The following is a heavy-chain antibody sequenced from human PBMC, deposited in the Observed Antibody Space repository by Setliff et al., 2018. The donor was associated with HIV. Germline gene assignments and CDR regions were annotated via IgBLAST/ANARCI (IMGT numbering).Heavy chain of an antibody. CDR1: GYTFTGYY. J-gene: IGHJ3*01. D-gene: IGHD1-1*01. CDR3: ARDKLEETTESLWGPMKNDAFDV. V-gene: IGHV1-2*02. CDR2: INPNSGGT. Sequence: ASVKVSCKASGYTFTGYYMHWVRQAPGQGLEWMGWINPNSGGTKYAQNFPDRVIMTRDTSINTAYMELSRLRSDDTAVYYCARDKLEETTESLWGPMKNDAFDVWGPGTLVTVS.